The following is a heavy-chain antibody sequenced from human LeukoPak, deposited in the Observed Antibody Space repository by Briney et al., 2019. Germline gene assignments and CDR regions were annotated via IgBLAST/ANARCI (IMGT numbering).Heavy chain of an antibody. J-gene: IGHJ6*02. CDR3: AKDIGVTTRPRYRYYYYYYGMDV. Sequence: GRSLRLSCAASGFTFDDYAMHWVRQAPGKGLEWVSGISWNSGSIGYAGSVKGRFTISRDNAKNSLYLQMNSLRAEDTALYYCAKDIGVTTRPRYRYYYYYYGMDVWGQGTTVTVSS. D-gene: IGHD4-11*01. V-gene: IGHV3-9*01. CDR1: GFTFDDYA. CDR2: ISWNSGSI.